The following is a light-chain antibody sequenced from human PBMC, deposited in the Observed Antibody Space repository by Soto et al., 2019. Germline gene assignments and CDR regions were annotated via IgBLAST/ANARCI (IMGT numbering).Light chain of an antibody. V-gene: IGKV1-5*03. J-gene: IGKJ1*01. Sequence: DIHITRSRSTLXAXXGXRXXXXGRASESVKSWLAWYQQKAGKAPKFLIYKASTLESGVPSRFSGSGSGTEFTLTISSLQPDDFATYYCQQYNTYPWTFGQGTKVDIK. CDR1: ESVKSW. CDR2: KAS. CDR3: QQYNTYPWT.